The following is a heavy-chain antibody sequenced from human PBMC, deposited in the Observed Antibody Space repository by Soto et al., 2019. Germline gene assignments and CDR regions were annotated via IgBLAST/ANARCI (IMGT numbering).Heavy chain of an antibody. CDR3: ASSGSGSYYDHYYYGLDV. D-gene: IGHD3-10*01. V-gene: IGHV5-51*01. Sequence: PGESLKISCKGSGYSFTSYWIGWVRQMPGKGLEWMGIIYPGDSDTRYSPSFQGQVTISADKSISTAYLQWSSLKASDTAMYYCASSGSGSYYDHYYYGLDVWGQGTTVTVSS. CDR1: GYSFTSYW. J-gene: IGHJ6*02. CDR2: IYPGDSDT.